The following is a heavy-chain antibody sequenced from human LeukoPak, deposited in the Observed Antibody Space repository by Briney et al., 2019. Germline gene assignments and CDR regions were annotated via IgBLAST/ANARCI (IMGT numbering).Heavy chain of an antibody. CDR1: GFTFSSYG. CDR2: VWYDGGNK. CDR3: ARGGLAGAGIDY. D-gene: IGHD6-13*01. Sequence: PGRSLRLSCGASGFTFSSYGMHWVRQAPGKGLEWVTIVWYDGGNKYYADSVKGRFTISRDNSKNTVSLQMNSLRAEDTAVYYCARGGLAGAGIDYWGQGVLVTVSS. J-gene: IGHJ4*02. V-gene: IGHV3-33*01.